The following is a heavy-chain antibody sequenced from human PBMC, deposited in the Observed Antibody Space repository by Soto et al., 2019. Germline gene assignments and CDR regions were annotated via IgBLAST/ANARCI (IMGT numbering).Heavy chain of an antibody. D-gene: IGHD3-22*01. CDR3: ARCTYSSSGYQKAPFDY. CDR1: GFTFSSYS. CDR2: ISSSSSTI. J-gene: IGHJ4*02. V-gene: IGHV3-48*01. Sequence: GGSLRLSCASSGFTFSSYSMNCVRQAPGKGLEWVSYISSSSSTIYYADSVKGRFTISRDNAKNSLYLQMNSLRAEDTAVYYCARCTYSSSGYQKAPFDYWGQGTLVTVSS.